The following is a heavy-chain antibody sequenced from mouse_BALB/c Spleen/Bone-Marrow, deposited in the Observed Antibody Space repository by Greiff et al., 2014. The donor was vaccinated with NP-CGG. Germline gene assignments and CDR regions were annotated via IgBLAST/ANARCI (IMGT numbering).Heavy chain of an antibody. V-gene: IGHV1-54*03. Sequence: QVQLQQSGAELVRPGTSLKVSCQASGYVFTDFLLEWVKQRPGQGLEWVGVINPGSGGTNYNEKFKDEATLTADRSSSTAYMQLSSLTSDDSAVYFCARSRDYYDNNSFAYWGQGTLVTVSA. CDR2: INPGSGGT. D-gene: IGHD1-1*01. CDR3: ARSRDYYDNNSFAY. J-gene: IGHJ3*01. CDR1: GYVFTDFL.